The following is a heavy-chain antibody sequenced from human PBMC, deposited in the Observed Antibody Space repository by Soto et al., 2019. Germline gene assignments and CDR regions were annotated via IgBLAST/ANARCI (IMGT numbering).Heavy chain of an antibody. J-gene: IGHJ5*02. CDR3: ARHHGPTTSENWFDP. D-gene: IGHD5-12*01. Sequence: QVHLVQSGVEVKTPGASVKVSCQASGYTFFTYDISWVRQAPGQGLEWMGWISTYSGDTKYAQKFQGRVTMTTDTSTTTANLDLRSLRSDDTAVYYCARHHGPTTSENWFDPGGQGTLVTVSS. CDR2: ISTYSGDT. V-gene: IGHV1-18*01. CDR1: GYTFFTYD.